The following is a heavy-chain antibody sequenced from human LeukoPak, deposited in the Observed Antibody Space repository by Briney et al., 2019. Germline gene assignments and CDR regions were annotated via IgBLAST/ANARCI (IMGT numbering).Heavy chain of an antibody. CDR1: GGSISSYY. J-gene: IGHJ4*02. Sequence: SETLSLTCTVSGGSISSYYWSWIRQRPGKGQEWIGYIYYSGSTNYNPSLKSRVTISVDTSKNQFSLKLSSVTAADTAVYYCARGYFDWLLYFDYWGQGTLVTVSS. CDR3: ARGYFDWLLYFDY. D-gene: IGHD3-9*01. CDR2: IYYSGST. V-gene: IGHV4-59*01.